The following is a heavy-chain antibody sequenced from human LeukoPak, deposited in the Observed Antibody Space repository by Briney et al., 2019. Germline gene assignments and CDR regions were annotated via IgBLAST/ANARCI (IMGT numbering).Heavy chain of an antibody. J-gene: IGHJ4*02. CDR1: GFTFSSYE. Sequence: GGSLRLSRAASGFTFSSYEMNWVRRAPGKGLEWVSYISGSGGTIYYADSVKGRFTISRDNAKNSLYLQMNSLRAEDTAFYYCARDLTQPGYTSAPGSFEFWGQGTLVTVSS. CDR2: ISGSGGTI. CDR3: ARDLTQPGYTSAPGSFEF. D-gene: IGHD5-24*01. V-gene: IGHV3-48*03.